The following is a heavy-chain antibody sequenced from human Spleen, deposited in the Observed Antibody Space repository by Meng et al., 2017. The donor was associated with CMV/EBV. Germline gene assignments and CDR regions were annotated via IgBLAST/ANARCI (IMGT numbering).Heavy chain of an antibody. V-gene: IGHV3-48*01. D-gene: IGHD3-3*01. CDR2: ISCGSTTI. CDR3: AKDWGSYYDFWSGNPGPSDY. Sequence: GGSLILSRAASGFTFSGYSMNWVRQGPGKGLEWVSYISCGSTTIYYADSVKGRFTISRDNSKNTLYLQMNSLRAGDTAVYYCAKDWGSYYDFWSGNPGPSDYWGQGTLVTVSS. CDR1: GFTFSGYS. J-gene: IGHJ4*02.